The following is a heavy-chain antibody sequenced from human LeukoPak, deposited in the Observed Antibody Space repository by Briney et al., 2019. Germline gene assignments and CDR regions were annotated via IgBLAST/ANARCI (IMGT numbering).Heavy chain of an antibody. V-gene: IGHV1-2*02. D-gene: IGHD3-22*01. CDR1: GYTFTGYY. CDR3: ARTYYYDSSGYPDY. J-gene: IGHJ4*02. Sequence: ASVKVSCTASGYTFTGYYMHWVRQAPGQGLEWTGWINPNSGGANYAQKFQGRVTMTRDTSISTAYMELSRLRSDDTAVYYCARTYYYDSSGYPDYWGQGTLVTVSS. CDR2: INPNSGGA.